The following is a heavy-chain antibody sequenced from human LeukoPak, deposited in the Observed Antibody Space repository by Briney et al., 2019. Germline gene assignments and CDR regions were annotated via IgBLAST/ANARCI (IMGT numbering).Heavy chain of an antibody. V-gene: IGHV4-59*08. J-gene: IGHJ4*02. CDR1: GVSVRGYY. CDR3: ARSWYGSGSYYNPPFDY. D-gene: IGHD3-10*01. Sequence: PSETLSLTCIVSGVSVRGYYWNWIRQPPGKGLEWIGDIFYSGNTNYNPSLKSRVTISLDTSKNQFSLKLSSVTAADTAVYYCARSWYGSGSYYNPPFDYWGQGTLVAVSP. CDR2: IFYSGNT.